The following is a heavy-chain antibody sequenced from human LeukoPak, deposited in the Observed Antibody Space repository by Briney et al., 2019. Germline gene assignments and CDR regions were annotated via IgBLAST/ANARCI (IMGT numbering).Heavy chain of an antibody. D-gene: IGHD3-10*02. V-gene: IGHV3-48*01. CDR2: ISSSSSTI. CDR3: AELGITMIGGV. J-gene: IGHJ6*04. CDR1: GFTFSSYS. Sequence: QPGGSLRLSCAASGFTFSSYSMNWVRQAPGKGLEWVSYISSSSSTIYYADSVKGRFTISRDNAKNSLYLQMNSLRAEDTAVYYYAELGITMIGGVWGKGTTVTISS.